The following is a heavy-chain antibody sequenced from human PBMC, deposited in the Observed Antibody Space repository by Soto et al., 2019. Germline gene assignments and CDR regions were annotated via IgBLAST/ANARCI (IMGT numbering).Heavy chain of an antibody. J-gene: IGHJ4*02. D-gene: IGHD3-22*01. CDR2: ISSSGSTI. CDR3: ASQRGRDYYDSSGLDY. V-gene: IGHV3-48*03. CDR1: GFTFSSYE. Sequence: GGSLRLSCAASGFTFSSYEMNWVRQAPGKGLEWVSYISSSGSTIYYADSVKGRFNISRDNAKNSLYLQMNSLRAEDTAVYYCASQRGRDYYDSSGLDYWGQGTLVTVSS.